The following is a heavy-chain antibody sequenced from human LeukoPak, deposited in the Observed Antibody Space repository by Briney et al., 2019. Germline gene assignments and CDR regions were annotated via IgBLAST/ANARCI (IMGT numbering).Heavy chain of an antibody. D-gene: IGHD6-19*01. Sequence: PGGSLRLSCAASGFTVSSNYMSWVRQAPGKGLEWVSVIYSGGSTYYADSVKGRFTISRHNSKNTVYLQMTSLRTEDTAVYYCAKDQIGWAPGYVSGPLDQWGQGTLVTVSS. CDR1: GFTVSSNY. CDR3: AKDQIGWAPGYVSGPLDQ. J-gene: IGHJ4*02. CDR2: IYSGGST. V-gene: IGHV3-53*04.